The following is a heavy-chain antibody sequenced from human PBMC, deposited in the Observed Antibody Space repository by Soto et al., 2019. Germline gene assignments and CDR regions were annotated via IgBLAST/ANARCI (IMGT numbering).Heavy chain of an antibody. D-gene: IGHD4-4*01. V-gene: IGHV1-69*06. CDR3: ARGGLQAQGVQYNHYAMDV. CDR1: GGTFDGHT. Sequence: SVKVSCKASGGTFDGHTINWARQAPGQGLEWMGGIIPIFSTPKYAQKFQGRVMLTADKSTSTAYMELSSLRYEDTAVYYCARGGLQAQGVQYNHYAMDVWGQGTTVTVSS. J-gene: IGHJ6*02. CDR2: IIPIFSTP.